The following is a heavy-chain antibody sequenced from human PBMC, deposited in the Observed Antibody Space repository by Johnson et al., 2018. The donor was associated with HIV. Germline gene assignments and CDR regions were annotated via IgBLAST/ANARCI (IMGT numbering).Heavy chain of an antibody. J-gene: IGHJ3*02. Sequence: VQLVESGGDLVQPGGSLRLSCAASRFTFSSYWMHWVRQVPGKGLVWVSGINSDGSDTRYADSVKGRFTISRDNAKTTLYLQMNSPRAEDTAVYYCAREVNAFDIWGQGTVVTVSS. V-gene: IGHV3-74*01. D-gene: IGHD3-22*01. CDR2: INSDGSDT. CDR1: RFTFSSYW. CDR3: AREVNAFDI.